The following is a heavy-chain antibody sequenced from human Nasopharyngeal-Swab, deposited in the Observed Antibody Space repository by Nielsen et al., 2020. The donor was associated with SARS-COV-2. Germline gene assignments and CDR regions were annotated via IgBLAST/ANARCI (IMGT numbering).Heavy chain of an antibody. CDR2: IYYSGST. CDR1: GGSISSSSYY. CDR3: ARAGVVVVAATHWFDP. D-gene: IGHD2-15*01. V-gene: IGHV4-39*07. J-gene: IGHJ5*02. Sequence: GSLRLSCTVSGGSISSSSYYWGWIRQPPGKGLEWIGSIYYSGSTYYNPSLKSRVTISVGTSKNQFSLKLSSVTAADTAVYYCARAGVVVVAATHWFDPWGQGTLVTVSS.